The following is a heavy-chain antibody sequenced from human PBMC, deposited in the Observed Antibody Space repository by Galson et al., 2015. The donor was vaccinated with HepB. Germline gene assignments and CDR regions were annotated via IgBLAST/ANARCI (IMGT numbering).Heavy chain of an antibody. CDR2: ISYDGSNK. Sequence: SLRLSCAASGFTFSSYAMHWVRQAPGKGLEWVAVISYDGSNKYYADSVKGRFTISRDNSKNTLYLQMNSLRAEDTAVYYCARDSQFRVAGYYFDYWGQGTLVTVSS. J-gene: IGHJ4*02. V-gene: IGHV3-30-3*01. CDR3: ARDSQFRVAGYYFDY. D-gene: IGHD6-19*01. CDR1: GFTFSSYA.